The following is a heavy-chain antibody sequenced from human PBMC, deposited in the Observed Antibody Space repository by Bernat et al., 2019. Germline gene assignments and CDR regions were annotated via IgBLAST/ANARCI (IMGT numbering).Heavy chain of an antibody. CDR1: GYTFTSYE. CDR2: ISTYTGDT. J-gene: IGHJ1*01. CDR3: VREGAVAGWVYFQH. V-gene: IGHV1-18*01. Sequence: QVQLVQSGAEVRKPGASVKVSCKASGYTFTSYEISWVRQAPGQGLEWMGWISTYTGDTKDEQRLQGRITMTRDTSTTTAYMELRGLISDDTAVYYCVREGAVAGWVYFQHWGQGTLLSVSS. D-gene: IGHD6-19*01.